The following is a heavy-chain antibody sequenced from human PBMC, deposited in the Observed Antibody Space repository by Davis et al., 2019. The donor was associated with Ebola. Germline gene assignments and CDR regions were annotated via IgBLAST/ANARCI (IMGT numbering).Heavy chain of an antibody. CDR1: GFTFSSYA. D-gene: IGHD4-17*01. J-gene: IGHJ4*02. Sequence: GESLKISCAASGFTFSSYAMSWVRQVPGKGLEWVAVISYDGSNKYYADSVKGRFTISRDNSKNTLYLQMNSLRAEDTAVYYCASLHYGDYGEGDYYFDYWGQGTLVTVSS. V-gene: IGHV3-30-3*01. CDR2: ISYDGSNK. CDR3: ASLHYGDYGEGDYYFDY.